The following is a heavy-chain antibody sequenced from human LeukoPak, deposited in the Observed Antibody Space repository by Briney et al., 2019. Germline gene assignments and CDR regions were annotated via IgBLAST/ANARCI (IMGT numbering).Heavy chain of an antibody. Sequence: SVKVSCKASGGTPNSHAISWGRHAPGQGLEWVGSSIPNLGTTNRAQNFQDRVTLTTDKSQNTAYIELTSLTSAATAVYYCATTNDGGGYQWGDFFDFWGQGTLVTVSS. CDR2: SIPNLGTT. V-gene: IGHV1-69*04. CDR3: ATTNDGGGYQWGDFFDF. J-gene: IGHJ4*02. CDR1: GGTPNSHA. D-gene: IGHD3-22*01.